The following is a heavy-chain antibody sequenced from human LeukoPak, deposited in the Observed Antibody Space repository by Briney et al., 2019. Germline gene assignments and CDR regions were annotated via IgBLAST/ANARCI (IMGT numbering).Heavy chain of an antibody. J-gene: IGHJ6*02. CDR3: ARSNWGSGGMDV. CDR1: GGSISSYY. Sequence: SETLSLTCTVSGGSISSYYWSWIRQPPGKGLEWIGYINYSGGTNYNPSLKSRVTISVDTSKNQFSLKLSSVTAADTAVFYCARSNWGSGGMDVWGQGTTVTVSS. V-gene: IGHV4-59*01. CDR2: INYSGGT. D-gene: IGHD7-27*01.